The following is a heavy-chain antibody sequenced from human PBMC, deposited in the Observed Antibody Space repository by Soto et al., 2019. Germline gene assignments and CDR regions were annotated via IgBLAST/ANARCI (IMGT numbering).Heavy chain of an antibody. V-gene: IGHV1-18*04. D-gene: IGHD2-2*01. CDR2: ISAYNGNT. CDR3: AREYCSSTSCYEFDY. J-gene: IGHJ4*02. CDR1: GYTFTSYG. Sequence: XSVKVSCKASGYTFTSYGISWVRQAPGQGLEWMGWISAYNGNTNYAQKLQGRVTMTTDTSTSTAYMELRSLRSDDTAVYYCAREYCSSTSCYEFDYWGQGTLVTVSS.